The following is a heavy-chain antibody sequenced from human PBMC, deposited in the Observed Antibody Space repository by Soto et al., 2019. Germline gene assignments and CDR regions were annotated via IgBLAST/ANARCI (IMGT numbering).Heavy chain of an antibody. V-gene: IGHV1-8*01. Sequence: QVQLVQSGAEVKEPGASVKVSCKASGYTFTTYDIYWMRQATGQGLEWMGWMNPYTGNTGYAQKLQGRVTVTRNNSISTVYMEMSGLRLDDTAVYYCARRKERSGPHYFDYWGQGSQVTVSS. CDR3: ARRKERSGPHYFDY. D-gene: IGHD6-25*01. CDR1: GYTFTTYD. CDR2: MNPYTGNT. J-gene: IGHJ4*02.